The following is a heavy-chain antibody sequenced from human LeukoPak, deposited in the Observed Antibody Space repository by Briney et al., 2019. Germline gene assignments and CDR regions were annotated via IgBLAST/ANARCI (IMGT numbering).Heavy chain of an antibody. J-gene: IGHJ4*02. CDR2: IYYSGST. CDR3: ARDPGYSSGWYSIGD. V-gene: IGHV4-59*01. Sequence: PSQTLSLTCTVSGGSISIYYWSWIRQPPGKGLPWIGYIYYSGSTNYNPSLKSRVTISADTSKNQFSLKLSSVTAADTAVYYCARDPGYSSGWYSIGDWGQGTLVTVSS. CDR1: GGSISIYY. D-gene: IGHD6-19*01.